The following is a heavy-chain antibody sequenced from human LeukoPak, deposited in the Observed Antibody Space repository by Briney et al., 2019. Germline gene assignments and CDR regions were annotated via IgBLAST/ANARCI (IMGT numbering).Heavy chain of an antibody. V-gene: IGHV1-18*01. D-gene: IGHD3-3*01. CDR3: ASPLRFLEWSQGAFDI. Sequence: ASVKVSCKASGYTFTSYGISWVRQAPGQGLEWMGWISAYNGNTNYAQKFQGRVTITTDESTSTAYMELSSLRSEDTAVYYCASPLRFLEWSQGAFDIWGQGTMVTVSS. CDR1: GYTFTSYG. CDR2: ISAYNGNT. J-gene: IGHJ3*02.